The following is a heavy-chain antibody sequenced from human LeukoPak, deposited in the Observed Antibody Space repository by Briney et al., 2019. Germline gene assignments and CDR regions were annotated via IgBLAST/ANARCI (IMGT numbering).Heavy chain of an antibody. D-gene: IGHD2-15*01. CDR3: ARGGGSCYDY. V-gene: IGHV1-69*05. CDR2: IIPIFGTA. Sequence: ASVKVSCKASGGTFISYAISWVRQAPGQGLEWMGGIIPIFGTANYAQKFQGRVTMTTDTSTSTAYMELRSLRSDDTAVYYCARGGGSCYDYWGQGTLVTVSS. CDR1: GGTFISYA. J-gene: IGHJ4*02.